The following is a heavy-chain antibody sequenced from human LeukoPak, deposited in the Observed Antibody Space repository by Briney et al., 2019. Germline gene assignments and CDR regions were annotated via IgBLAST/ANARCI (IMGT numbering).Heavy chain of an antibody. CDR1: GGSISSYH. V-gene: IGHV4-59*01. Sequence: SETLSLTCTVSGGSISSYHWSWIRQPPGKGLEWIGYIYYSGSTNYNPSLKSRVTISVDTSKNQFSLKLSSVTAADTAVYYCARGIDSSTSWIDPWGQGTLVTVSS. D-gene: IGHD2-2*01. CDR3: ARGIDSSTSWIDP. CDR2: IYYSGST. J-gene: IGHJ5*02.